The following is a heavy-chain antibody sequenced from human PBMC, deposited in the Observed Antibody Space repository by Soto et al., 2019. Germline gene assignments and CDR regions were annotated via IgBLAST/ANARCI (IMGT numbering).Heavy chain of an antibody. J-gene: IGHJ4*02. CDR1: GFTFSDYY. Sequence: QVQLVESGGGLVKPGGSLRLSCAASGFTFSDYYMSWIRQAPGKGLEWVSYISSSSSYTNYADSVKGRFTISRDNAKNSLYLQMNSLRAEDTAVYYCASLKVILCPHYWGQGTLVTVSS. CDR2: ISSSSSYT. CDR3: ASLKVILCPHY. V-gene: IGHV3-11*05. D-gene: IGHD2-21*01.